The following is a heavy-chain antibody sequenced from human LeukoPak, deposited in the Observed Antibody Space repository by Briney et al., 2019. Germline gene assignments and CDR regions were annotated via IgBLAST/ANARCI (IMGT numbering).Heavy chain of an antibody. CDR2: IYYSGST. D-gene: IGHD6-19*01. V-gene: IGHV4-59*01. CDR3: ASLYSSGWYGMDV. J-gene: IGHJ6*02. Sequence: SETLSLTCTVSGGSISSYYWSWIRQPPGKGVEWIGYIYYSGSTNYNPSLKSRVTISVDTSKNQFSLKLSSVTAADTAVYYCASLYSSGWYGMDVWGQGTTVTVSS. CDR1: GGSISSYY.